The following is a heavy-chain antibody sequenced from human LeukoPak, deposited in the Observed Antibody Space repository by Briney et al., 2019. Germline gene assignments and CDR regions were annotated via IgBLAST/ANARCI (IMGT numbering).Heavy chain of an antibody. CDR3: AKAGVLLWFGELY. D-gene: IGHD3-10*01. CDR1: GFTFRSYG. CDR2: ISGSGGST. V-gene: IGHV3-23*01. Sequence: GGTLRLPCAASGFTFRSYGMSWVRQAPGKGLEWVSAISGSGGSTYYADSVKGRFTISRDNSKNTLYLQMNSLRAEDTAVYYCAKAGVLLWFGELYWGQGTLVTVSS. J-gene: IGHJ4*02.